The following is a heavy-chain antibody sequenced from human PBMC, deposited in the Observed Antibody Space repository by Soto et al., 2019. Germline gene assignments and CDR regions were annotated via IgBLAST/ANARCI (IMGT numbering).Heavy chain of an antibody. V-gene: IGHV3-15*01. J-gene: IGHJ4*02. CDR1: GFTFSNAW. CDR3: LGEGNIVATISSAY. CDR2: IKSKTDGGTT. D-gene: IGHD5-12*01. Sequence: GGSLRLSCAASGFTFSNAWMSWVRQAPGKGLEWVGRIKSKTDGGTTDYAAPVKGRFTISRDDSKNTLYLQMNSLKTEDTAVYYCLGEGNIVATISSAYWGQGTLVTVSS.